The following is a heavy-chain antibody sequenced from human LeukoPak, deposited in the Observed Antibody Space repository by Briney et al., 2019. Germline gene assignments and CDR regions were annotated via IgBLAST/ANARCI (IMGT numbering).Heavy chain of an antibody. CDR1: GGSISSSSYY. CDR3: ARDQGDGYPIFDY. V-gene: IGHV4-39*07. Sequence: SETLSLTCTVSGGSISSSSYYWGWIRQPPGKGLEWIGSIYYSGSTYYNPSLKSRVTISVDTSKNQFSLKLSSVTAADTAVYYCARDQGDGYPIFDYWGQGTLVTVSS. D-gene: IGHD5-24*01. CDR2: IYYSGST. J-gene: IGHJ4*02.